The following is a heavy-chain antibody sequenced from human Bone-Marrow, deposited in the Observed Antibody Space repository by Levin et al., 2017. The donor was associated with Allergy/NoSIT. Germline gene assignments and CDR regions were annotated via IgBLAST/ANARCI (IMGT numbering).Heavy chain of an antibody. V-gene: IGHV1-18*01. CDR1: GYTFTSYG. CDR2: ISAYNGNT. J-gene: IGHJ2*01. Sequence: ASVKVSCKASGYTFTSYGISWVRQAPGQGLEWMGWISAYNGNTNYAQKLQGRVTMTTDTSTSTAYMELRSLRSDDTAVYYCARAPLGDFWSGYYTNWYFDLWGRGTLVTVSS. D-gene: IGHD3-3*01. CDR3: ARAPLGDFWSGYYTNWYFDL.